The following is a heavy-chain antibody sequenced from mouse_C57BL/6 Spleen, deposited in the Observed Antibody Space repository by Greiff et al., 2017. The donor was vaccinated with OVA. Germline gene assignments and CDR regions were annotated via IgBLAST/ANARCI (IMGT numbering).Heavy chain of an antibody. CDR3: ARLGSNY. CDR2: IDPSDSYT. CDR1: GYTFTSYW. V-gene: IGHV1-50*01. J-gene: IGHJ2*01. Sequence: QVQLQQPGAELVKPGASVKLSCKASGYTFTSYWMQWVKQRPGQGLEWIGEIDPSDSYTNYNQKFKGKATLTVDKSSSTAYMQLSSLTSEDSAVYYCARLGSNYWGQGTTLTVSS.